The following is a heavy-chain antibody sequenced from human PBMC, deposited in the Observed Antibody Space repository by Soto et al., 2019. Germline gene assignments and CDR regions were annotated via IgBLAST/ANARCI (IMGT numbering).Heavy chain of an antibody. CDR3: ARYRIERAATIVDY. Sequence: QVQLQESGPGLVKPSQTLSLTCTVSGGSIISGDYYWSWIRQPPGKGLEWIGYIYYSGSTYYNPSLKSRVTISVDTSKNPFSLNLSSVTAAETGVYYCARYRIERAATIVDYWGQGTLVTVSS. D-gene: IGHD6-25*01. CDR2: IYYSGST. J-gene: IGHJ4*02. V-gene: IGHV4-30-4*01. CDR1: GGSIISGDYY.